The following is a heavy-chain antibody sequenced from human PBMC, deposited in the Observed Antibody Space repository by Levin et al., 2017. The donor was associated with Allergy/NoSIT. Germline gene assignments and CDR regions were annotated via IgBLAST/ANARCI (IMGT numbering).Heavy chain of an antibody. V-gene: IGHV4-39*01. J-gene: IGHJ5*02. CDR2: VYYSGNT. D-gene: IGHD6-13*01. CDR3: ARRSSSSWSQTWFDP. CDR1: GGSISSSSYS. Sequence: PSETLSLTCTVSGGSISSSSYSWGWIRQPPGKGLEYIASVYYSGNTYYKPSLKSRVTISVDTSKNQFSLKLSSVTAADTAVYYCARRSSSSWSQTWFDPWGQGTLVTVSS.